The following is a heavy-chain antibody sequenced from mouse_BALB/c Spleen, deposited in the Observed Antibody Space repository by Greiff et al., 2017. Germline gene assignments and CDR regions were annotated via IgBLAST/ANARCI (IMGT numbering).Heavy chain of an antibody. CDR3: AMITTGFDY. J-gene: IGHJ2*01. D-gene: IGHD2-4*01. CDR2: IDPANGNT. V-gene: IGHV14-3*02. CDR1: GFNIKDTY. Sequence: EVKLQESGAELVKPGASVKLSCTASGFNIKDTYMHWVKQRPEQGLEWIGRIDPANGNTKYDPKFQGKATITADTSSNTAYLQLSSLTSEDTAVYYCAMITTGFDYWGQGTTLTVSS.